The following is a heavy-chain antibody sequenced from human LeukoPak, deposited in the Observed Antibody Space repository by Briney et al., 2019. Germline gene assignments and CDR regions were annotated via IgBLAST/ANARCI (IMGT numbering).Heavy chain of an antibody. V-gene: IGHV1-69*13. Sequence: ASVKVSCKASGYTFTSYGISWVRQAPGQGLEWMGGIIPIFGTANYAQKFQGRVTITADESTSTAYMELSSLRSEDTAVYYCARETIVVVVAATPNYYYGMDVWGQGTTVTVSS. CDR3: ARETIVVVVAATPNYYYGMDV. CDR2: IIPIFGTA. CDR1: GYTFTSYG. J-gene: IGHJ6*02. D-gene: IGHD2-15*01.